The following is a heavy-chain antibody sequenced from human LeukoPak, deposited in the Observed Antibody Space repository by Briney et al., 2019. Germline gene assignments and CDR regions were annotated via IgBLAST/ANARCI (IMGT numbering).Heavy chain of an antibody. CDR1: GFTFSSYW. J-gene: IGHJ4*02. D-gene: IGHD3-10*01. CDR3: ARCYYASAFDY. V-gene: IGHV3-7*01. CDR2: IRQDGGKK. Sequence: GGSLRLSCTASGFTFSSYWMTWVRQTPEKGLEWVANIRQDGGKKDYVASVKGRFTISRDNAKNSLYLQMNSLRAEDTAVYYCARCYYASAFDYWGQGTLVTVSS.